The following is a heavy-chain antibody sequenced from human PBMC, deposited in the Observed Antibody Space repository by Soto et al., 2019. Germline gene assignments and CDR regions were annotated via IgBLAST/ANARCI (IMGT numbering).Heavy chain of an antibody. V-gene: IGHV4-30-2*01. CDR1: GGSIISGGYS. CDR2: IYEGGNT. CDR3: VRRSPEDAFDI. J-gene: IGHJ3*02. Sequence: SETLSLTCAVSGGSIISGGYSWSWIRQPPGKGLQWIGHIYEGGNTYYTPSLESRVAISTDKSKNQFSLRLSSVTAADTAVYYCVRRSPEDAFDIWGQGTMVTVSS.